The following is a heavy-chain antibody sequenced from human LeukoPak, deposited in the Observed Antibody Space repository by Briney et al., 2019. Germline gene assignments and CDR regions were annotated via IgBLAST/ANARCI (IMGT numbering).Heavy chain of an antibody. CDR3: ARESAGYYYGMDV. CDR1: GFTFDDYA. Sequence: GRSLRLSCAASGFTFDDYAMHWVRQAPGKGLEWVSGISWNSGSIGYADSVKGRFTISRDNAKNSLYLQMNSLRAEDTAVYYCARESAGYYYGMDVWGQGTTVTVSS. V-gene: IGHV3-9*01. J-gene: IGHJ6*02. D-gene: IGHD3-3*01. CDR2: ISWNSGSI.